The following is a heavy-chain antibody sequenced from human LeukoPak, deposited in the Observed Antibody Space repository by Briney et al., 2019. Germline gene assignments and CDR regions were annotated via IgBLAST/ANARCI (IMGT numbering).Heavy chain of an antibody. J-gene: IGHJ4*02. CDR3: SRELRSVADYYFVF. V-gene: IGHV4-4*07. CDR2: SHMARHTT. CDR1: CVNICH. Sequence: PSETLSLTCTVDCVNICHWYWIRQPPATGLEWVGGSHMARHTTSYKSSLMGRAPFSVDTAKDKFPLTLTLVTARATAVSFCSRELRSVADYYFVFWGPKILVTVSS. D-gene: IGHD3-10*01.